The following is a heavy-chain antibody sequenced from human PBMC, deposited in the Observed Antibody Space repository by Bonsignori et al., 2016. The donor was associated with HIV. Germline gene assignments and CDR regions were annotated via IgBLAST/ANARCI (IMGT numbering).Heavy chain of an antibody. CDR1: GFNFSTYG. CDR2: IWYDGSNQ. V-gene: IGHV3-33*01. D-gene: IGHD4-17*01. CDR3: ARATLYGDYPFQY. J-gene: IGHJ4*02. Sequence: QVQLVESGGGLVQPGRSLRLSCAASGFNFSTYGIHWVRQAPGKGLEWVALIWYDGSNQYYGDSVKGRFTISRDNSKNTVHLQMNTLRAEDTAVYFCARATLYGDYPFQYWGQGTLVTV.